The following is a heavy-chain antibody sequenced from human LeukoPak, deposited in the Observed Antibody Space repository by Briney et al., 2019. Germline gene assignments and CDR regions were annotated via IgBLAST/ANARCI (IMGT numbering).Heavy chain of an antibody. Sequence: PGGSLRLSCAASGFTVSSNYMSWVRQAPGKGLEWVSVIYSDDVTYYADSVKGRFTISRDSTKNTLFLQMNSLRAEDTAVYYCARDNPYSSTWWGQGTGVTVSS. CDR3: ARDNPYSSTW. D-gene: IGHD6-19*01. J-gene: IGHJ4*02. CDR2: IYSDDVT. V-gene: IGHV3-66*01. CDR1: GFTVSSNY.